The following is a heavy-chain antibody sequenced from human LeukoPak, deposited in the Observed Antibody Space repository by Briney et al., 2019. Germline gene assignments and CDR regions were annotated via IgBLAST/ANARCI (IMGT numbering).Heavy chain of an antibody. CDR3: ARDSMYAFDI. J-gene: IGHJ3*02. V-gene: IGHV3-48*01. CDR2: FSTSSGTI. Sequence: GGSLRLSCAASGFTFSSYSMNWVRQAPGKGLEWISYFSTSSGTISYADSVKGRFTISRDNAKNSLYLQMNSLRAEDTAVYYCARDSMYAFDIWGQGAMVTVSS. D-gene: IGHD2-2*01. CDR1: GFTFSSYS.